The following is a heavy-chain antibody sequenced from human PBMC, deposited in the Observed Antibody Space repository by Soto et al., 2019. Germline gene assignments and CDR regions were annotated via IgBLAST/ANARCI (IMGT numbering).Heavy chain of an antibody. V-gene: IGHV3-7*01. CDR2: IKQDGSEK. Sequence: GSLRLSCAASGFTFSSYWMSWVRQAPGKGLEWVANIKQDGSEKYYVDSVKGRFTISRDNAKNSLYLQMNSLRAEDTAVYYCASGLRYFDWLLSGAFDIWGQGTMVTVSS. CDR1: GFTFSSYW. J-gene: IGHJ3*02. CDR3: ASGLRYFDWLLSGAFDI. D-gene: IGHD3-9*01.